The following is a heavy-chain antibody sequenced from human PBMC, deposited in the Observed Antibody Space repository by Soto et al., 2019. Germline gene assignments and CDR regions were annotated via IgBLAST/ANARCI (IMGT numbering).Heavy chain of an antibody. Sequence: QITLNESGPTQVKPRQTLTLTCTFSGFSLTTSGVGVGWIRQSPGKAPEWLALIYWDDDKRYSPSLKSRLTLNKDTSKNQVVLQMAHFDPADTATYYCAHRVLRTVFGLVTATAIYFDFWGQGTPVAVSS. V-gene: IGHV2-5*02. CDR2: IYWDDDK. J-gene: IGHJ4*02. CDR3: AHRVLRTVFGLVTATAIYFDF. D-gene: IGHD3-3*01. CDR1: GFSLTTSGVG.